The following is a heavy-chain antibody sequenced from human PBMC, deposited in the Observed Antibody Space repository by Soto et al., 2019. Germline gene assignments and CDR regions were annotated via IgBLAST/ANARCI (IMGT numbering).Heavy chain of an antibody. CDR3: ARKLAATPYYFFDP. J-gene: IGHJ5*02. D-gene: IGHD2-15*01. CDR1: GYSFTSYW. Sequence: GESLKISCKGSGYSFTSYWISWVRQMPGKGLEWMGRIDPSDSYTNYSPSLQGHVTLSADKSISTAYLQWSSLKASDTAMYYCARKLAATPYYFFDPWGQGTLVTVSS. CDR2: IDPSDSYT. V-gene: IGHV5-10-1*01.